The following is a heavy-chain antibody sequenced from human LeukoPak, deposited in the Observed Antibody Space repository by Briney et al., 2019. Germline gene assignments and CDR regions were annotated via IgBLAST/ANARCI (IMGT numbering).Heavy chain of an antibody. V-gene: IGHV4-39*02. CDR3: AREPLSMYYFDY. D-gene: IGHD2/OR15-2a*01. CDR2: IYYSGST. CDR1: GGSISSSSYY. J-gene: IGHJ4*02. Sequence: PSETLSLTCTVSGGSISSSSYYWGWIRQPPGKGLEWIGSIYYSGSTYYNPSLKSRVTISVDTSKNQFSLKPSSVTAADTVVYYCAREPLSMYYFDYWGQGTLVTVSS.